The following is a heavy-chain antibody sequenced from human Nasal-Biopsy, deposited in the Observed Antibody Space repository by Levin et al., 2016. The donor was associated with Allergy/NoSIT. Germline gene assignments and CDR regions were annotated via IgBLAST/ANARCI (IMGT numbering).Heavy chain of an antibody. J-gene: IGHJ6*03. D-gene: IGHD1-1*01. CDR1: GFTFSDYH. Sequence: GESLKISCAASGFTFSDYHMDWVRQAPGKGLEWVGRCSDKGNRYTTDYAASVKGRFTISRDESNKSLYLQMSGLKIEDTAVYFCARDSVHVSDEGYHHKYVDVWGTGTTVTVSS. CDR3: ARDSVHVSDEGYHHKYVDV. CDR2: CSDKGNRYTT. V-gene: IGHV3-72*01.